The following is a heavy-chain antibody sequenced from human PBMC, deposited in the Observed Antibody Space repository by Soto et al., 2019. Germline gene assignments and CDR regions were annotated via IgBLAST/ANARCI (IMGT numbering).Heavy chain of an antibody. Sequence: ASVKVSCKASGYTFTHHYIHWVRQAPGKGLDWVGVINPSGGRTNYAQKFQGRVTMTGDTSTHTVYMELSSLRSEDTAVYYCVRGATLRFLDCRDSSFDYWGQGTVVTVSS. D-gene: IGHD3-3*01. J-gene: IGHJ4*02. CDR2: INPSGGRT. CDR1: GYTFTHHY. CDR3: VRGATLRFLDCRDSSFDY. V-gene: IGHV1-46*01.